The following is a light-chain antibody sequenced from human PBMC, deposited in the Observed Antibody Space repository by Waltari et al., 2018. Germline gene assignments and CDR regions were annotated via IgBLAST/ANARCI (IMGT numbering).Light chain of an antibody. J-gene: IGKJ4*01. Sequence: EVVMSQSPATLSLSTGDRATLSCRASQSVSNSLSWYQQKPGQAPRPLIYNAITRATGIPARFSGSGSGTDFTLTIGSLEPEDAAVYFCLQRTNWPPTFGGGTTVEIK. V-gene: IGKV3-11*01. CDR2: NAI. CDR3: LQRTNWPPT. CDR1: QSVSNS.